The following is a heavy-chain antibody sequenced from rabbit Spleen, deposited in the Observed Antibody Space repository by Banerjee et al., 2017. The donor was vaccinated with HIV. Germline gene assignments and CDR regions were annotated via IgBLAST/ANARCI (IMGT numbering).Heavy chain of an antibody. CDR2: IYTGNGKN. D-gene: IGHD1-1*01. J-gene: IGHJ4*01. V-gene: IGHV1S45*01. CDR3: TRDDGSGHYIDGYFNL. CDR1: GFSFSSGYD. Sequence: QEQVEESGGDLVKPEASLTLICTASGFSFSSGYDMSWVRQAPGKGLEWIGFIYTGNGKNYYANWAKGRFTISKTSSTTVTLQVTSLTAADTATYFCTRDDGSGHYIDGYFNLWGPGTLVTVS.